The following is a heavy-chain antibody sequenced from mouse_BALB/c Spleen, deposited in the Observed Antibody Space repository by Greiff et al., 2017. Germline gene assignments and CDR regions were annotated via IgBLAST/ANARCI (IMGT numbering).Heavy chain of an antibody. CDR2: IWGDGST. Sequence: VQLQESGPGLVAPSQSLSITCTVSGFSLTGYGVNWVRQPPGKGLEWLGMIWGDGSTDYNSALKSRLSISKDNSKSQVFLKMNSLQTDDTARYYCARGGGYYAMDYWGQGTSVTVSS. CDR3: ARGGGYYAMDY. J-gene: IGHJ4*01. CDR1: GFSLTGYG. V-gene: IGHV2-6-7*01.